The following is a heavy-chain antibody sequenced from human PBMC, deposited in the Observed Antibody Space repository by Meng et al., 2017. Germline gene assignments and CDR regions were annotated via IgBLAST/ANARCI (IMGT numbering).Heavy chain of an antibody. V-gene: IGHV2-5*02. CDR2: IYWDDDK. CDR3: AHRPNVEMATYHFDY. J-gene: IGHJ4*02. CDR1: GFSLSTSGVG. Sequence: TFKGPGPTPGKPTQTRTLTSTFPGFSLSTSGVGVGWFRQPPGKALEWLALIYWDDDKRYSPSLKSRLTITKDTSKNQVVLTMTNMDPVDTATYYCAHRPNVEMATYHFDYWGQGTLVTVSS. D-gene: IGHD5-24*01.